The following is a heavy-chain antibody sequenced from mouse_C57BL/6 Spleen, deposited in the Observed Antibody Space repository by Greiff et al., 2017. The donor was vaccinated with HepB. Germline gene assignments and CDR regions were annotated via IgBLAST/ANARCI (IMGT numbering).Heavy chain of an antibody. D-gene: IGHD1-1*01. CDR2: ISYDGSN. CDR3: AKITNY. V-gene: IGHV3-6*01. Sequence: EVKLVESGPGLVKPSQSLSLTCSVTGYSITSGYYWNWIRQFPGNKLEWMGYISYDGSNNYNPSLKNRISITRDTSKNQFFLKLNSVTTEDTATYYCAKITNYWGQGTSVTVSS. CDR1: GYSITSGYY. J-gene: IGHJ4*01.